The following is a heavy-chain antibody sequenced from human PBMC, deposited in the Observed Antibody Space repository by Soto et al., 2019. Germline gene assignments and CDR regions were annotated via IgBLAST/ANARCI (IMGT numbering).Heavy chain of an antibody. CDR2: ISYDGSNK. CDR3: AKVGAYYDFWSGYSPYYFDY. D-gene: IGHD3-3*01. J-gene: IGHJ4*02. CDR1: GFNFRSYG. V-gene: IGHV3-30*18. Sequence: GGSMILSCAASGFNFRSYGMHWVRQAPGKGLEWVAVISYDGSNKYYADSVKGRFTISRDNSKNTLYLQMNSLRAEDTAVYYCAKVGAYYDFWSGYSPYYFDYWGQGTLVTVSS.